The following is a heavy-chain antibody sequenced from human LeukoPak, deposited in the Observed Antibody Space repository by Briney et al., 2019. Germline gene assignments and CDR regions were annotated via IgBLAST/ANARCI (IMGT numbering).Heavy chain of an antibody. Sequence: GGSLRLSCAASGFTFSTYWVSWVRQAPGKGLEWVANIKQDGSEKYYVDSVKGRFTISRNNAKNSLYLQMNSLRAEDTAMYYCARDSAGNDYWGQGTLVTVSS. CDR2: IKQDGSEK. V-gene: IGHV3-7*01. J-gene: IGHJ4*02. CDR3: ARDSAGNDY. D-gene: IGHD6-13*01. CDR1: GFTFSTYW.